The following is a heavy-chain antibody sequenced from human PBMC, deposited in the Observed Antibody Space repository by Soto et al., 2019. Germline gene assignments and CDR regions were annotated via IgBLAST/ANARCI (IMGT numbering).Heavy chain of an antibody. D-gene: IGHD6-25*01. CDR2: SKYRSRWYT. Sequence: SQTLSLTCAISGDSVSSNSATWHWIRRSPSRGLEWLGRSKYRSRWYTDYAVSVKSRITINPDTSKNQFSLQLNSVTPEDTAVYYCARTRHGAFDICGQGTMVTVSS. CDR1: GDSVSSNSAT. J-gene: IGHJ3*02. V-gene: IGHV6-1*01. CDR3: ARTRHGAFDI.